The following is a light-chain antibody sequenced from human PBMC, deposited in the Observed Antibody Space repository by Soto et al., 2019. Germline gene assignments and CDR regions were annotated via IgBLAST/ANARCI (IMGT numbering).Light chain of an antibody. J-gene: IGLJ1*01. CDR1: TSDVGSYNL. CDR2: EVS. CDR3: CSYADSRIDV. V-gene: IGLV2-23*02. Sequence: QSVLTQPASVSGSPGLSITISCTGTTSDVGSYNLVSWYQQHPGKAPKLMIYEVSKRPSGVSHRFSGSNSGNTASLTISGLQAEDEADYYCCSYADSRIDVFGTGTKLTVL.